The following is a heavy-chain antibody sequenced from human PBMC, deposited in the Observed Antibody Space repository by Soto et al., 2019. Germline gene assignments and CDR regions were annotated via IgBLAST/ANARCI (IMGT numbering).Heavy chain of an antibody. CDR3: ARDLQRWYGGSYNAGDF. CDR1: GFTFSTLW. V-gene: IGHV3-74*01. Sequence: GESLKISCAASGFTFSTLWMHWVRQAPGKGLVWVSRISPDGSSTTYADSVKGRFTISRDNAKNTLYLHMNSLRAEDTAVYYCARDLQRWYGGSYNAGDFWGQGAQVTVSS. D-gene: IGHD1-26*01. J-gene: IGHJ4*02. CDR2: ISPDGSST.